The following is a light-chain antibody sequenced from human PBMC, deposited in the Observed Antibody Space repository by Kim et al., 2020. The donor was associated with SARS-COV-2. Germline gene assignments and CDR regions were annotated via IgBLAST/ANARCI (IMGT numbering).Light chain of an antibody. J-gene: IGLJ3*02. V-gene: IGLV6-57*01. Sequence: GKTVTIACTRSSGSIAGNYVQWYQQRPGSSPIAVIFENNQRPSGVPDRFSGSIDSSSNSASLTISGLKTEDEADYSCQSLDSNIQVFGGGTQLTVL. CDR2: ENN. CDR3: QSLDSNIQV. CDR1: SGSIAGNY.